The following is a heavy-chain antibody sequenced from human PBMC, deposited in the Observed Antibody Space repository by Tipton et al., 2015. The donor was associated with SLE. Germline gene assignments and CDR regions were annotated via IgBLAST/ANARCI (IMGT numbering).Heavy chain of an antibody. D-gene: IGHD7-27*01. CDR2: IYAGGNT. Sequence: SLRLSCAASGFAFSDFAVTWVRQAPGKGLEWVSVIYAGGNTFYADSVKGRFAISRDNSKNTLYLEMHNLRVEDMAVYYCAKVSPWVDYWGPGTLVTVSS. J-gene: IGHJ4*02. CDR1: GFAFSDFA. V-gene: IGHV3-23*03. CDR3: AKVSPWVDY.